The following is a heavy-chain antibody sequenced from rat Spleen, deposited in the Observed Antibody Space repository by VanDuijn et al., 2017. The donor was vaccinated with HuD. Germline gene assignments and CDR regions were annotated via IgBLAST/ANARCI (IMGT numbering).Heavy chain of an antibody. V-gene: IGHV5-22*01. CDR1: GFTFSDYY. Sequence: EVQLVESGGGLVQPGRSLKLSCAASGFTFSDYYMAWVRQAPKKGLEWVASISYEGSSTYYGDSVKGRFTISRDNAKSTLYLQMNSLRSEDTATYYCARCPIAAISTVMDAWGQGASVTVSS. D-gene: IGHD1-2*01. CDR2: ISYEGSST. J-gene: IGHJ4*01. CDR3: ARCPIAAISTVMDA.